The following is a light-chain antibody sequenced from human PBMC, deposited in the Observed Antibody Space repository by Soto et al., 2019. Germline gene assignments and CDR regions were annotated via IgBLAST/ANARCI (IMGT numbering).Light chain of an antibody. CDR3: QHDTNWPPWT. Sequence: EIVMTQSPATLSVAPGERATLSCRASQSVSSNLAWYQQKPGQATRLIIYGASTPATGIPARFRGSGSGTEFTLTISSLQSEDFAVDYCQHDTNWPPWTFGQGTRVEVK. J-gene: IGKJ1*01. CDR1: QSVSSN. CDR2: GAS. V-gene: IGKV3-15*01.